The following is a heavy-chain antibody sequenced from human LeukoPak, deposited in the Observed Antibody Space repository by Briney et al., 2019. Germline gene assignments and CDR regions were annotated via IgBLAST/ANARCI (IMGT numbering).Heavy chain of an antibody. J-gene: IGHJ4*02. CDR3: AKGRFLEWLFPVDY. V-gene: IGHV3-23*01. Sequence: GGSLRLSCAASGFTFNTYGMSWVRQAPGKGLEWVSVITGSGGSTYYADFVKGRFTISRDNSKSTLYLQMNSLRVDDTAVYYCAKGRFLEWLFPVDYWGQGTLVTVSS. CDR2: ITGSGGST. D-gene: IGHD3-3*01. CDR1: GFTFNTYG.